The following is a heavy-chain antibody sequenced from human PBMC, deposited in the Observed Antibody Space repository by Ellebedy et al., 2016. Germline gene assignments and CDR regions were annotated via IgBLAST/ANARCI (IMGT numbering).Heavy chain of an antibody. Sequence: ASVKVSXKASGYTFTGYYMHWVRQAPGQGLEWMGWINPNSGGTNYAQKFQGRVTMTRDTSISTAYMELSRLRSDDTAVYYCARISRFGELFNYYGMDVWGQGTTVTVSS. CDR2: INPNSGGT. V-gene: IGHV1-2*02. CDR1: GYTFTGYY. CDR3: ARISRFGELFNYYGMDV. D-gene: IGHD3-10*02. J-gene: IGHJ6*02.